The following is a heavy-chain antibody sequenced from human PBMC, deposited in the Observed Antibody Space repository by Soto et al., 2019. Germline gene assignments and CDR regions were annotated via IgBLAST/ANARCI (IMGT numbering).Heavy chain of an antibody. V-gene: IGHV3-48*01. CDR2: IISSSSTI. D-gene: IGHD3-3*01. CDR1: GFTFSSYS. Sequence: GGSLRLSCAASGFTFSSYSMNWVRQAPGKGLEWVSYIISSSSTIYYADSVKGRFTVSRDNSKNTLYLQMNSLRAEDTAVYYCAIQYYDFWSGYWDYYGMDVWGQGTTVTVSS. CDR3: AIQYYDFWSGYWDYYGMDV. J-gene: IGHJ6*02.